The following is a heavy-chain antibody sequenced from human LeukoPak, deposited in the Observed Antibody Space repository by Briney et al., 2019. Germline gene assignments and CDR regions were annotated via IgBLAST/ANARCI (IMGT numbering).Heavy chain of an antibody. D-gene: IGHD6-6*01. CDR1: GFTFSSYA. CDR2: ISGSGGST. V-gene: IGHV3-23*01. Sequence: GGSLRLSCAASGFTFSSYAMSWVRQAPGKGLEWVSAISGSGGSTYYADSVKGRFTMSRDNAKNSSYLQMNGLRADDTAMYYCARDYTSSSGRAFDVWGQGTMVTVSS. J-gene: IGHJ3*01. CDR3: ARDYTSSSGRAFDV.